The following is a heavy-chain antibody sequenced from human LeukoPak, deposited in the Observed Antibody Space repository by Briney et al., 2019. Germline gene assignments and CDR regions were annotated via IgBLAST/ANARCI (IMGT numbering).Heavy chain of an antibody. CDR1: GDSISSNHYY. Sequence: SETLSLTCFVSGDSISSNHYYWGWIRQPPGKGLEWIGPISYSGNTYYNPSLKSRVTMSLDTSKNQFSLKLSSVTAADTAVYYCARKVVADWFDPWGQGTLVTVSS. D-gene: IGHD2-21*01. V-gene: IGHV4-39*01. J-gene: IGHJ5*02. CDR2: ISYSGNT. CDR3: ARKVVADWFDP.